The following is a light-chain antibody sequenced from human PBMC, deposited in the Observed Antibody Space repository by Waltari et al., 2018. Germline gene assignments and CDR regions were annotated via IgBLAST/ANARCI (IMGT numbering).Light chain of an antibody. Sequence: EIVLTQSPATLSLSPGERATLPCRASQSVSSYLAWYQQKPGQAPRLLTFDASNRATGIPARLSGSGSGTDFTLTISSLEPEDFAVYYCQQRSNWPTFGQGTKVEIK. V-gene: IGKV3-11*01. CDR2: DAS. CDR3: QQRSNWPT. J-gene: IGKJ1*01. CDR1: QSVSSY.